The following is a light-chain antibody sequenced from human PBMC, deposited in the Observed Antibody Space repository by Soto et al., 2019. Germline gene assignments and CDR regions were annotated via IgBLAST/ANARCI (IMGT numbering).Light chain of an antibody. J-gene: IGKJ1*01. Sequence: EIVMTQSPATLSVSPGERATLSCRASQSVSSNLAWYQQKPGQAPRLLIYGASTRATGIPARFSGSGSGTEFTLTISILQSEDFAVYYRQQYNNWPQTFGQGTKVDIK. CDR3: QQYNNWPQT. CDR1: QSVSSN. V-gene: IGKV3-15*01. CDR2: GAS.